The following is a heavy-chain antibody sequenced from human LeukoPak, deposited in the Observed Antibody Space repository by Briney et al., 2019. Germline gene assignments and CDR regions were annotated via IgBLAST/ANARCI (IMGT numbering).Heavy chain of an antibody. V-gene: IGHV3-53*01. CDR3: ARDFGSSWHFDY. J-gene: IGHJ4*02. CDR1: GFTVSSNY. CDR2: IYSGGST. Sequence: GGSLRLSCAASGFTVSSNYMSWVRQAPGKGLEWVSVIYSGGSTYYADSVKGRFTISRDNSKNTLYLQMNSLRAEDTAVYYCARDFGSSWHFDYWGQGTLVTVSS. D-gene: IGHD6-13*01.